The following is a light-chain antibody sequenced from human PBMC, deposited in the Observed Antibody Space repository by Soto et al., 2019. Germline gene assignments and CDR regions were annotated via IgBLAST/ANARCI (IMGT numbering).Light chain of an antibody. CDR1: SSNIGAGFD. Sequence: QSVLTQPPSVSGAPGQSITISCTGSSSNIGAGFDVHWYQQLPGTAPKLLINGNNNRPSGVPDRFSASKSGTSASLAITGLQAEDEADYYCQSFDISLSGVVFGGGTKLTVL. J-gene: IGLJ2*01. CDR2: GNN. V-gene: IGLV1-40*01. CDR3: QSFDISLSGVV.